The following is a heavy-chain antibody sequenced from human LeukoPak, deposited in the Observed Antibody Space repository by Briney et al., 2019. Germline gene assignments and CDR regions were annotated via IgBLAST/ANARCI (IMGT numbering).Heavy chain of an antibody. Sequence: GASVKVSCKASGYTSTSYYMHWVRQAPGQGLEWMGIINPSGGSTSYAQKFQGRVTMTRDTSTSTVYMELSSLRSEDTAVYYCARVPMVRGVIGYYGMDVWGKGTTVTVSS. J-gene: IGHJ6*04. D-gene: IGHD3-10*01. CDR1: GYTSTSYY. V-gene: IGHV1-46*01. CDR3: ARVPMVRGVIGYYGMDV. CDR2: INPSGGST.